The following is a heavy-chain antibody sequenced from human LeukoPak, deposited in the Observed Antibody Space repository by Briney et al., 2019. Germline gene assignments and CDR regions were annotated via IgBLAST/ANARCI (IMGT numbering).Heavy chain of an antibody. D-gene: IGHD3-10*01. CDR3: ARKEIDLWFGESSNWFDP. V-gene: IGHV4-38-2*02. Sequence: TPPLTTTHATHTNTTPHHPPATRHPPRKALEWIGSIYHSGSTYYNPSLKSRVTISVDTSKNQFSLKLSSVTAADTAVYYCARKEIDLWFGESSNWFDPWGQGTLVTVSS. CDR2: IYHSGST. CDR1: THTNTTPHH. J-gene: IGHJ5*02.